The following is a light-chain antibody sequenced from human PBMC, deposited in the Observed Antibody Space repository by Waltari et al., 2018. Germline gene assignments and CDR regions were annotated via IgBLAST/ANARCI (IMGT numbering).Light chain of an antibody. V-gene: IGKV1D-12*01. Sequence: DTQMTHSPSSVSASVEDRLTMSCRTSQDVNNYLAWYQQKPGKAPKLLFYGSSTFVSRVPSRFSGSGSGTEFTLAISILQPDDFATYYCQQANSFPFTFGQGTRLEI. CDR1: QDVNNY. J-gene: IGKJ5*01. CDR2: GSS. CDR3: QQANSFPFT.